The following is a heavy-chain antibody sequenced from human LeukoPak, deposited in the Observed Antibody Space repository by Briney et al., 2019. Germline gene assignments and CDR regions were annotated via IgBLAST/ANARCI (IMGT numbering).Heavy chain of an antibody. V-gene: IGHV5-51*01. CDR1: GYIFTSYW. Sequence: GESLKISCKCSGYIFTSYWIGWVRQMPGKGPEWMGIIYPGDSDTRYSPSFQGQVTISADKSISTAYLQWSSLKASDTAMYYCARQRYFDWLLSGPLDPWGQGTLVTVSS. D-gene: IGHD3-9*01. CDR2: IYPGDSDT. CDR3: ARQRYFDWLLSGPLDP. J-gene: IGHJ5*02.